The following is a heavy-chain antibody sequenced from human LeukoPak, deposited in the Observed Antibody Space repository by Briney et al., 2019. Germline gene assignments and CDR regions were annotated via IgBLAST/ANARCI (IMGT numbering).Heavy chain of an antibody. Sequence: ASVKVSCKASGYTFTSYGISWVRQAPGQGLEWMGLINPTGGSTGYAQKFQGRVTMTRDTSTSTVYMELSSLRSEDTAVYYCARGPQARYYMDVWGKGTTVTISS. CDR3: ARGPQARYYMDV. J-gene: IGHJ6*03. CDR2: INPTGGST. V-gene: IGHV1-46*01. CDR1: GYTFTSYG.